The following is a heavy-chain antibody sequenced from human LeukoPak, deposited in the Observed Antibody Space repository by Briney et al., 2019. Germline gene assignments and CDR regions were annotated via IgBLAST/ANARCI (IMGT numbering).Heavy chain of an antibody. CDR1: GFTFSSYA. Sequence: GGSLRLSCAASGFTFSSYAMHWVRQAPGKGLEWVANIKQDGSVKYYVDSVKGRFTISRDNAKNSLYLQMNSLRAEDTALYYCANHWVRLWSPFDYWGQGALVTVSS. D-gene: IGHD5-18*01. J-gene: IGHJ4*02. CDR3: ANHWVRLWSPFDY. CDR2: IKQDGSVK. V-gene: IGHV3-7*01.